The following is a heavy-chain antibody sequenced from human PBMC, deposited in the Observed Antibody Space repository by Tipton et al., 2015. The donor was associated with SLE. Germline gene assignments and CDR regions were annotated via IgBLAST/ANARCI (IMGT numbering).Heavy chain of an antibody. CDR1: GFTFSSYA. CDR2: ISYDGSNK. CDR3: ARAERRNILGIAVAGRGAFDI. J-gene: IGHJ3*02. V-gene: IGHV3-30*04. D-gene: IGHD6-19*01. Sequence: SLRLSCAASGFTFSSYAMHWVRQAPGKGLEWVAVISYDGSNKYYADSVKGRFTISRDNSKNTLYLQMNSLRAEDTAVYYCARAERRNILGIAVAGRGAFDIWGQGTMVTVSS.